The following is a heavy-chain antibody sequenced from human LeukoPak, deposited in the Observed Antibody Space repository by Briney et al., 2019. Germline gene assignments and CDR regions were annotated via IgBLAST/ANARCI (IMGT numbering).Heavy chain of an antibody. V-gene: IGHV1-8*01. Sequence: ASVKVSCKASGYTFTSYDINWVRQATGQGVEWMGWMNPNSGNTGYAQKFQGRVAMTRNTSITTAYMELSSLRSEDTAVYYCARGLGRTAMVTRGGVRFDYWGQGTLVTVSS. CDR3: ARGLGRTAMVTRGGVRFDY. CDR2: MNPNSGNT. J-gene: IGHJ4*02. D-gene: IGHD5-18*01. CDR1: GYTFTSYD.